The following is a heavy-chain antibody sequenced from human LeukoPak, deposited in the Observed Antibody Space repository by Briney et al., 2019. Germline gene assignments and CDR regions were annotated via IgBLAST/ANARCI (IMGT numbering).Heavy chain of an antibody. V-gene: IGHV5-51*01. CDR3: ARHDISYVPITDYYYYYMDV. D-gene: IGHD5-24*01. Sequence: GESLKISCKGSGYSFTSYWIGWVRQMPGKGLEWMGIIYPGDSDTRYSPSFQGQVTISADKSISTAYLQWSSLKASDTAMYYCARHDISYVPITDYYYYYMDVWGKGTTVTVSS. CDR2: IYPGDSDT. J-gene: IGHJ6*03. CDR1: GYSFTSYW.